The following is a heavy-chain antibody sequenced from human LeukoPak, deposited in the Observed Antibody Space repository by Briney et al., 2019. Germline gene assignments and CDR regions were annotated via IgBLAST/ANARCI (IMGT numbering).Heavy chain of an antibody. CDR3: ARVRNSGFRYVDS. Sequence: ASVKVSCKPSGYTFTNYAISWVRPAPRQGLEWVGWISAYNGNTNYAQTLQGRVTMTTDTSTTTAYVDLRSLRSDDTAVYYCARVRNSGFRYVDSWGQGTLVTVSS. CDR2: ISAYNGNT. J-gene: IGHJ4*02. CDR1: GYTFTNYA. D-gene: IGHD5-12*01. V-gene: IGHV1-18*01.